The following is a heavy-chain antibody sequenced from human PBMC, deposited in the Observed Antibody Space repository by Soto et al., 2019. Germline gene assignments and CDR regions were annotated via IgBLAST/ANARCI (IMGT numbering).Heavy chain of an antibody. D-gene: IGHD3-10*01. CDR2: IYYSGST. CDR1: GGSISSGDYY. V-gene: IGHV4-30-4*01. J-gene: IGHJ2*01. CDR3: ARAKNAYPYGLELYWYFDL. Sequence: SETLSLTCTVSGGSISSGDYYWSWIRQPPGKGLEWIGYIYYSGSTYYNTSLKSRVTISVDTSNSQFSLKLSSVTAADTAVYYCARAKNAYPYGLELYWYFDLGGGGTLVTVP.